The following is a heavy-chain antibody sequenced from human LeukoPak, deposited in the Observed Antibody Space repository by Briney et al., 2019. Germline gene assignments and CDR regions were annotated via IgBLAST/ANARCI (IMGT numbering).Heavy chain of an antibody. D-gene: IGHD3-22*01. J-gene: IGHJ6*02. CDR2: IIPIFGTA. CDR1: GGTFSSYA. Sequence: ASVKVSCKASGGTFSSYAISWVRQAPGQGLEWMGGIIPIFGTANYAQKLQGRVTITADESTSTAYMELSSLRSEDTAVYYCAREGDYYDSSGYLLSWYGMDVWGQGTTVTVSS. V-gene: IGHV1-69*13. CDR3: AREGDYYDSSGYLLSWYGMDV.